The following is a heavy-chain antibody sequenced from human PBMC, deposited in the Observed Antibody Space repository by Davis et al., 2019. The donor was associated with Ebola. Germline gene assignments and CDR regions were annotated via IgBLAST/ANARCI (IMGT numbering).Heavy chain of an antibody. J-gene: IGHJ4*02. D-gene: IGHD3-9*01. CDR3: AISGADILTGYYNDY. Sequence: ASVKVSCKASGYTFTNYGITWVRQAPGQGLEWMGWINPHNGNTNYAQSVQGRVTMTTDTSTSTAYMELSSLRSEDTAVYYCAISGADILTGYYNDYWGQGTLVTVSS. CDR2: INPHNGNT. CDR1: GYTFTNYG. V-gene: IGHV1-18*04.